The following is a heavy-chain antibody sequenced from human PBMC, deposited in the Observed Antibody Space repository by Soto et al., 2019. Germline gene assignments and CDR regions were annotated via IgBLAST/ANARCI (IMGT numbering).Heavy chain of an antibody. D-gene: IGHD4-17*01. CDR1: GFTVSSNY. CDR2: ISHSGSA. Sequence: PGGSLRLSCAASGFTVSSNYMSWVRQPPGQGLEWIGDISHSGSANYNPSLKTRVTMSVDTSSNQLSLRLTSVTAADSATYYCARAPGDYPDYWGPGTLVTVSS. J-gene: IGHJ4*02. V-gene: IGHV4-34*01. CDR3: ARAPGDYPDY.